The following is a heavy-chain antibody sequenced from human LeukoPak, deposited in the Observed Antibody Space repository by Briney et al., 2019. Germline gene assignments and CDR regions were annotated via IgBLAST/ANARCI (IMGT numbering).Heavy chain of an antibody. CDR1: GFPFGSYE. CDR3: ARDSVGDLLDY. Sequence: PGGSLRLSCAGSGFPFGSYEMNWLRQAPGKGLEWVSHIDSSGITIYYGDSVKGRFTISRDNAKNSIYLQMDSLRVEDTAIYYCARDSVGDLLDYWGQGTPVTVSS. CDR2: IDSSGITI. D-gene: IGHD4-17*01. V-gene: IGHV3-48*03. J-gene: IGHJ4*02.